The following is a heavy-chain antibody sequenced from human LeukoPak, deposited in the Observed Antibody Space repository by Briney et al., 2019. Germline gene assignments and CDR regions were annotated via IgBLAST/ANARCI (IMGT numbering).Heavy chain of an antibody. CDR2: INPNSGGT. D-gene: IGHD1-26*01. J-gene: IGHJ4*02. Sequence: ASVKVSCKASGYTFTGYYMHWVRQAPGQGLEWMGRINPNSGGTNYAQKFQGRVTMTRDTSISTAYMELSRLRSDDTAAYYCARDRGKGELLLDFDYWGQGTLVTVSS. CDR1: GYTFTGYY. V-gene: IGHV1-2*06. CDR3: ARDRGKGELLLDFDY.